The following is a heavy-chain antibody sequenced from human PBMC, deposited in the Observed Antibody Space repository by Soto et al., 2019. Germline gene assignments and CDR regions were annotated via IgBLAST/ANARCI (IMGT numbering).Heavy chain of an antibody. Sequence: GESLKISCKGSGYSFTSYWIGWVRQMPGKGLEWMGIIYPGDSDTRYSPSFQGQVTISADKSISTAYLQWSSLKASDTAMYYCARVFVPYYYGMDVWGQGTTVTVSS. CDR1: GYSFTSYW. J-gene: IGHJ6*02. D-gene: IGHD3-10*02. CDR3: ARVFVPYYYGMDV. CDR2: IYPGDSDT. V-gene: IGHV5-51*01.